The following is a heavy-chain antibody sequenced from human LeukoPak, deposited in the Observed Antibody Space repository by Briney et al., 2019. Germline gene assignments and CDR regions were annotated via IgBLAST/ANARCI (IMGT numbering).Heavy chain of an antibody. Sequence: GASVKVSCKASGYTFTGYYMHWVRQAPGQGLEWMGWINPNSGGTNYAQKLQGRVTMTTDTSTSTAYMELRSLRSDDTAVYYCARVPVSSRDAFDIWGQGTMVTVSS. V-gene: IGHV1-2*02. J-gene: IGHJ3*02. D-gene: IGHD6-19*01. CDR1: GYTFTGYY. CDR2: INPNSGGT. CDR3: ARVPVSSRDAFDI.